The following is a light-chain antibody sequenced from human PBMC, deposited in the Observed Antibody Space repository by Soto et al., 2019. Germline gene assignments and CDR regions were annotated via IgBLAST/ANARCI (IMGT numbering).Light chain of an antibody. CDR1: QSISTW. Sequence: DIQMTQSHSTLSASVGDRVTITCRASQSISTWLAWYQQKPGKAPKLLIYDASSLESGVPSRFSGSGSGTEFTLSISSLQPDDFATYYCQHYNNYPYTFGQGTEVDIK. V-gene: IGKV1-5*01. CDR2: DAS. CDR3: QHYNNYPYT. J-gene: IGKJ2*01.